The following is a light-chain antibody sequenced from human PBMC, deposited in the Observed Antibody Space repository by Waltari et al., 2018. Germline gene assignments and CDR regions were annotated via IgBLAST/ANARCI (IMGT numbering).Light chain of an antibody. CDR2: AAT. Sequence: DIQMTHSPSSLSASLGDRVTITCRASQTISTNLNWYQHRPGKVPKLLIYAATFLQSGVPSRFSGSGSGTDFTLTIRSLQPEDFVFYFCQQSYSAPPSFGGGNKVDVK. CDR1: QTISTN. CDR3: QQSYSAPPS. J-gene: IGKJ4*01. V-gene: IGKV1-39*01.